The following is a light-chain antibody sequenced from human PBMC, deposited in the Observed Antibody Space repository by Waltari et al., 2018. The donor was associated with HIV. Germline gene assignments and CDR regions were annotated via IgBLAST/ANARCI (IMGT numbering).Light chain of an antibody. CDR1: QTVSTN. V-gene: IGKV3-15*01. Sequence: IVMTQSPVTLSVSPGERATLSCRASQTVSTNFAWYQQRPGQAPRLLIYGTSTRATGISARFSGSGSGTEFTITISSLQSEDFAVYYCQQYNNWPHTFGQGTKLEIE. CDR3: QQYNNWPHT. J-gene: IGKJ2*01. CDR2: GTS.